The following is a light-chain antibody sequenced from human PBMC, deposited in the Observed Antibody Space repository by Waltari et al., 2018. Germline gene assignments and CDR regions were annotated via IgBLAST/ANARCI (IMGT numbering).Light chain of an antibody. Sequence: SYVLTQPPSLSVAPGKTARITCGGNDIGSKSVHWYQQRPGQAPVLVVYDESGRPSGIPERFSGSNSGNAVTLTISGVEAGDEADYYCQVWDSTSDHRVFGGGTKLTVL. J-gene: IGLJ3*02. CDR1: DIGSKS. V-gene: IGLV3-21*01. CDR2: DES. CDR3: QVWDSTSDHRV.